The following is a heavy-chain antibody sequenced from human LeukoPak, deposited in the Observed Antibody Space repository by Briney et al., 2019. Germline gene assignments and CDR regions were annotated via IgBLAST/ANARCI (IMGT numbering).Heavy chain of an antibody. V-gene: IGHV1-18*04. CDR1: GHTFTGYY. D-gene: IGHD6-19*01. CDR2: ISAYNGNT. CDR3: ARVGYSSDYPFDY. J-gene: IGHJ4*02. Sequence: ASVKVACTASGHTFTGYYMHWVRQAPGQGLEWMGWISAYNGNTNYAQKLQGRVTMTTDTSTSTAYMELRSLRSDDTAVYYCARVGYSSDYPFDYWGQGTLVTVSS.